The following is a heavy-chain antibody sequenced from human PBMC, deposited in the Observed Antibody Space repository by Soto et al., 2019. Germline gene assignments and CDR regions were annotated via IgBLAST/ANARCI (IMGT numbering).Heavy chain of an antibody. V-gene: IGHV4-30-2*05. D-gene: IGHD3-10*01. J-gene: IGHJ5*02. CDR3: ARNYYGSGSYAPWFDP. CDR2: IYYSGST. Sequence: SETLSLTCAVSGGSISSGGYSWSWIRQPPGKGLEWIGYIYYSGSTYYNPSLKSRVTISVDTSKNQFSLKLSSVTAEDTAVYYCARNYYGSGSYAPWFDPWGQGTLVTVSS. CDR1: GGSISSGGYS.